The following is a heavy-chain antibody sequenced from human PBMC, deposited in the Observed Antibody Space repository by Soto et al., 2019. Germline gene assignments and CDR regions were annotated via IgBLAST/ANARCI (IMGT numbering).Heavy chain of an antibody. D-gene: IGHD3-3*01. V-gene: IGHV3-53*01. CDR1: GFTVSSNY. Sequence: PGGSLRLSCAASGFTVSSNYMSWVRQAPGKGLEWVSVIYSGGSTYYADSVKGRFTISRDNSKNTLYLQMNSLRAEDTAVYYCARAGYDFWSGSPSYGMDVWGQGTTVTVSS. CDR2: IYSGGST. CDR3: ARAGYDFWSGSPSYGMDV. J-gene: IGHJ6*02.